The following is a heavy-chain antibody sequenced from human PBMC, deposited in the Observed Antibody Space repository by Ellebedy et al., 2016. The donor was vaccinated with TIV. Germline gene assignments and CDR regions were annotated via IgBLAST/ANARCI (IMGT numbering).Heavy chain of an antibody. J-gene: IGHJ4*02. V-gene: IGHV3-23*01. CDR2: ISGSGGST. Sequence: GESLKISXAASGFTFSSYAMSWVRQAPGKGLEWVSAISGSGGSTYYADSVNGRFTISRDNSKNTLYLQMNSLRAEDTALYYCAKGMTTVVTDFDSWGQGTLVTVSS. CDR1: GFTFSSYA. CDR3: AKGMTTVVTDFDS. D-gene: IGHD4-23*01.